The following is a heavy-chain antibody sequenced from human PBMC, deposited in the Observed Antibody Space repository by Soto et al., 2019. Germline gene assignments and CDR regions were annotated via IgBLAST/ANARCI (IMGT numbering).Heavy chain of an antibody. CDR1: GFTFSSYG. CDR3: ARTNYDYWSCAPYYHYAMDV. V-gene: IGHV3-33*01. Sequence: GGSLRLSCAASGFTFSSYGMHWVRQAPGKGLVWVAVIWYDGSNKYYADSVKGRFTISTDKSKNTLYLQMNSLRAEDTAVYYCARTNYDYWSCAPYYHYAMDVWGQGTTVTVSS. J-gene: IGHJ6*02. CDR2: IWYDGSNK. D-gene: IGHD3-3*01.